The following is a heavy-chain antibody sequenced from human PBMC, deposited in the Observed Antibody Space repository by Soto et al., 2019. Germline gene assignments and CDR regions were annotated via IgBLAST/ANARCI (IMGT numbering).Heavy chain of an antibody. V-gene: IGHV5-51*01. J-gene: IGHJ3*02. CDR1: GYSFTSYL. Sequence: GDSLKISCKGSGYSFTSYLIGWVRQMPGKGLEWMGIIYPGDSDTRYSPSFQGQVTISADKSISTAYLQWSSLKASDTAMYYCARIRQLANDAFDIWGQGTMVTVSS. CDR2: IYPGDSDT. D-gene: IGHD6-13*01. CDR3: ARIRQLANDAFDI.